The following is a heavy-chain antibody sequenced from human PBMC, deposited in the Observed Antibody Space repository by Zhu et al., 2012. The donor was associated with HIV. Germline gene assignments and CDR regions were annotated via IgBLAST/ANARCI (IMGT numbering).Heavy chain of an antibody. CDR2: IYHSGST. J-gene: IGHJ4*02. Sequence: QVQLQESGSGLVKPSQTLSLTCAVSGGSISSGGYSWSWIRQPPGKGLEWIGYIYHSGSTYYNPSLKSRVTISVDRSKNQFSLKLSSVTAADTAVYYCARAHDVRGNTDDQFFDYWGQGTLVTVSS. V-gene: IGHV4-30-2*01. CDR3: ARAHDVRGNTDDQFFDY. CDR1: GGSISSGGYS. D-gene: IGHD1-1*01.